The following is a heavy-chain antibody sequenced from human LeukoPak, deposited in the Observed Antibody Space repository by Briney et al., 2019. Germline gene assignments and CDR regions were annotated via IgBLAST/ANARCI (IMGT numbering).Heavy chain of an antibody. CDR2: MNPNSGNT. CDR3: ARGRRLSPRTPKHYYFDY. J-gene: IGHJ4*02. Sequence: ASVKVSCKASGYTFTSYDINWVRQATGQGLEWMGWMNPNSGNTGYAQKFQGRVTMTRNTSISTAYMELSSLRSEDTAVYYCARGRRLSPRTPKHYYFDYWGQGTLVTVSS. V-gene: IGHV1-8*01. CDR1: GYTFTSYD.